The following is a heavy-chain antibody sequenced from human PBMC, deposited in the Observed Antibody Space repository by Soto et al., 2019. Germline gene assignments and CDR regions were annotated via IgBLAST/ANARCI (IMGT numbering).Heavy chain of an antibody. J-gene: IGHJ5*01. CDR3: ASMIGDPVLSFDS. Sequence: QVQLQESGPGLVKPSETLSLTCTVSGGSISSYYWSWIRQPPGKGLEWIGFIFYSGSTSYNPSLKSRVTISLDTSEYQFSLQLNSVTAADTAVYYCASMIGDPVLSFDSWGQGTLVAVSS. CDR2: IFYSGST. CDR1: GGSISSYY. D-gene: IGHD3-10*02. V-gene: IGHV4-59*01.